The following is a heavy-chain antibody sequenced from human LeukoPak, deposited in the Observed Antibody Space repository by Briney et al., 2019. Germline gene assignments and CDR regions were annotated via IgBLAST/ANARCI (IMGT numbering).Heavy chain of an antibody. CDR1: GFTVSSNY. CDR2: IYSGGST. J-gene: IGHJ4*02. D-gene: IGHD5-24*01. CDR3: ARDPVSRHGYNYNY. V-gene: IGHV3-66*01. Sequence: GGSLRLSCAASGFTVSSNYMSWVRQAPGKGLKGVSVIYSGGSTYYADSVKGRFTISRDNSKNTLYLQMNSLRAEDTAVYYCARDPVSRHGYNYNYWGQGTLVTVSS.